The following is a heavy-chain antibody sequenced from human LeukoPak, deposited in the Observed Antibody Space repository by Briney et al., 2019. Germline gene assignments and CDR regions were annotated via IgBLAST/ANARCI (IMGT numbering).Heavy chain of an antibody. V-gene: IGHV2-5*02. CDR2: IYWDDDK. CDR1: GFSLSTSGVG. Sequence: SGPTLVKPTQTLTLTCTFSGFSLSTSGVGVGWIRQAPGKALEWLALIYWDDDKRYSPSLKSRLTITKDTSKNQVVLTMTNMDPVDTATYYCAHFTQNYYDSSGYWKYFDYWGQGTLVTVSS. J-gene: IGHJ4*02. CDR3: AHFTQNYYDSSGYWKYFDY. D-gene: IGHD3-22*01.